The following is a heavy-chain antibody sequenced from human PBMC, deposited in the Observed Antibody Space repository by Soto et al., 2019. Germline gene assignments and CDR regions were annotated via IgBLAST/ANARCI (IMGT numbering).Heavy chain of an antibody. V-gene: IGHV3-33*01. D-gene: IGHD6-13*01. CDR2: IWYDGSDK. CDR1: GFIFSSSG. CDR3: ARGRADSSSWYYFDD. Sequence: QVQLVESGGGVVQPGRSLRLSCAASGFIFSSSGMHWVRQAPGKGLEWVAVIWYDGSDKYYADSVKGRVTISRDNSKNMLYLQMNSLRAEDTAVYYCARGRADSSSWYYFDDWGQGTLVTVSS. J-gene: IGHJ4*02.